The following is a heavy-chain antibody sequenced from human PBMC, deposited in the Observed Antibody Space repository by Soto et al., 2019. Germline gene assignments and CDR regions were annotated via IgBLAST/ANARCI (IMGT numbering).Heavy chain of an antibody. CDR2: INPNSGGT. V-gene: IGHV1-2*02. J-gene: IGHJ4*02. CDR1: GYTFTGYY. D-gene: IGHD3-22*01. Sequence: ASVKVSCKASGYTFTGYYMHWVRQAPGQGLEWMGWINPNSGGTNYAQKFQGRVTMTRDTSISTAYMELSRLRSDDTAVYYCARDLYYYDSSFSFDYWGQGTLVTVSS. CDR3: ARDLYYYDSSFSFDY.